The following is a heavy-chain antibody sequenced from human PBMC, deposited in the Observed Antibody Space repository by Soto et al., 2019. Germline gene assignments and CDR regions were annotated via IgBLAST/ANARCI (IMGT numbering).Heavy chain of an antibody. J-gene: IGHJ1*01. CDR3: AASNIYFFQSGGSDHVRIGI. Sequence: QVQLQQWGAGLLKPSEPLSLTCAVSGGSLSNYYWSWIRQPPGKGLEWIGEIYHSGSTNYNPSLKRRFTIAVDTSKNQCYLKLSFVTAADKAVYYCAASNIYFFQSGGSDHVRIGICGQGTLVPVYS. V-gene: IGHV4-34*02. D-gene: IGHD2-15*01. CDR2: IYHSGST. CDR1: GGSLSNYY.